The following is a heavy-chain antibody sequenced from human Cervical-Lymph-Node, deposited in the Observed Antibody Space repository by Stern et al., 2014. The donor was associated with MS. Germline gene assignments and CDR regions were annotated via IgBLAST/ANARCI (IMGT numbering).Heavy chain of an antibody. CDR1: GYDFTTYT. D-gene: IGHD2-21*02. J-gene: IGHJ4*02. CDR3: ARLQGCGGDCYCGDY. CDR2: IAAYNGKT. V-gene: IGHV1-18*01. Sequence: QVQLGQSGPEVKKSGASGEVSCKTSGYDFTTYTITWVRQAPGQGLEWMGWIAAYNGKTDYSQKFQDRVTMTIDTTTDTAKMKLRGLRSDDTAVYYCARLQGCGGDCYCGDYWGQGTLVAVSS.